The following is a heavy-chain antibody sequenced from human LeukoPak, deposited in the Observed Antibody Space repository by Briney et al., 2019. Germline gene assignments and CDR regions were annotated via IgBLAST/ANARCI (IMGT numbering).Heavy chain of an antibody. CDR2: IYYSGST. Sequence: SETLSLTCTVSGGSISSYYWSWIRQPPGKGLEWIGYIYYSGSTNYNPSLKSRVTISVDTSKNQFSLKLSSVTAADTAVYYCARRLLESLEASWFDPWGQGTLVTVSS. CDR1: GGSISSYY. CDR3: ARRLLESLEASWFDP. V-gene: IGHV4-59*01. D-gene: IGHD3-3*01. J-gene: IGHJ5*02.